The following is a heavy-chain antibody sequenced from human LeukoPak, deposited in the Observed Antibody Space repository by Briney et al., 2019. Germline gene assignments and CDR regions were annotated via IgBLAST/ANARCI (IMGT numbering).Heavy chain of an antibody. V-gene: IGHV4-39*07. CDR1: GGSISSYY. Sequence: PSETLSLTCSVSGGSISSYYWSWIRQPPGKGLEWIGSIYYSGSTYYNPSLKSRVTISVDTSKNQFSLKLSSVTAADTAVYYCAREVAVAGTGYWGQGTLVTVSS. J-gene: IGHJ4*02. CDR2: IYYSGST. D-gene: IGHD6-19*01. CDR3: AREVAVAGTGY.